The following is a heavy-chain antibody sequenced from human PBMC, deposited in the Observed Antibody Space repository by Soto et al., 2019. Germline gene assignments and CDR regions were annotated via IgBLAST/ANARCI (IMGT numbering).Heavy chain of an antibody. CDR1: GFTFSSYW. Sequence: EVQLVESGGGLVQPGGSLRLSCAASGFTFSSYWMHWVRQAPGKGLVWVSRINIDGSSTSYADSVKGRFTISRDNAKNTLYMQMNSLRAEDTAVYYCVRTSLVVAAATREDYWGHGTLVTVSS. CDR3: VRTSLVVAAATREDY. V-gene: IGHV3-74*01. J-gene: IGHJ4*01. D-gene: IGHD2-15*01. CDR2: INIDGSST.